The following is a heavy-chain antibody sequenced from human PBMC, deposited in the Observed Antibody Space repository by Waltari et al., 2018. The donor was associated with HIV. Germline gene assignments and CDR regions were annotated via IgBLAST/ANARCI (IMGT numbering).Heavy chain of an antibody. D-gene: IGHD3-10*01. CDR1: GYTFTNYW. J-gene: IGHJ4*02. CDR2: IYPGDSYT. V-gene: IGHV5-51*01. Sequence: EVQLVQSGAEVKKPGESLKISCQGSGYTFTNYWIGWVRQMPGKGLEWMGIIYPGDSYTRYSPSFQGQVTISADKSISTAYLQWSSLKASDTAMYYCARHGVSMLRGVIDYWGQGTLLTVSS. CDR3: ARHGVSMLRGVIDY.